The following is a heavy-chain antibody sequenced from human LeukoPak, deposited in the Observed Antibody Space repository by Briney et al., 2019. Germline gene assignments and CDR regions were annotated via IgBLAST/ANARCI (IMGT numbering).Heavy chain of an antibody. CDR3: ARDTIGYCSGGSCYSQTGEGDY. V-gene: IGHV1-3*01. D-gene: IGHD2-15*01. Sequence: ASVKVSCKASGYTFTSYAIQWVRQAPGQRLEWMGWINAGHGNTKYSQKFQGRVTITRDTSTSTAYMELSSLRSEDTAVYYCARDTIGYCSGGSCYSQTGEGDYWGQGTLVTVSS. CDR2: INAGHGNT. CDR1: GYTFTSYA. J-gene: IGHJ4*02.